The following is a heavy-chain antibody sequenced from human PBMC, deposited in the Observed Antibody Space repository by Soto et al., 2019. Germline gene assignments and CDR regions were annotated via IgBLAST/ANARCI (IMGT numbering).Heavy chain of an antibody. J-gene: IGHJ4*02. CDR1: GGSISSGGYY. CDR3: ARGITMVRGVIIATPPFDD. Sequence: SETLSLTCTVSGGSISSGGYYWSWIRQHPGKGLEWIGYIYYSGSTYYNPSLKSRVTISVDTSKNQFSLKLSSVTAADTAVYYCARGITMVRGVIIATPPFDDWGQGTLVTVSS. CDR2: IYYSGST. V-gene: IGHV4-31*03. D-gene: IGHD3-10*01.